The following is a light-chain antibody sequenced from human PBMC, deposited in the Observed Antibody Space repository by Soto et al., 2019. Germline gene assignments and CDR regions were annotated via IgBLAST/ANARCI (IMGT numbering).Light chain of an antibody. J-gene: IGKJ4*01. CDR1: QSVSNN. V-gene: IGKV3-15*01. Sequence: EIVMTQSPATLSVSPGESATLSCRASQSVSNNLAWYQQKPGQARRLLIFGASTRATGIPARFSASGSGTEFTLTISGLQSEDFAVYYCQQYDKWPPVTFGGGTKVDIK. CDR3: QQYDKWPPVT. CDR2: GAS.